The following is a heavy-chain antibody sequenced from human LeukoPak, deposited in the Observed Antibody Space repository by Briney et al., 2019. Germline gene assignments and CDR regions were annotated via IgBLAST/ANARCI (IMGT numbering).Heavy chain of an antibody. J-gene: IGHJ6*03. CDR3: ARDYGDYEMGYYYYMDV. CDR2: IYTSGST. V-gene: IGHV4-4*07. Sequence: SSETLSLTCTVSGGSISSYYWSWIRQPAGKGLEWIGRIYTSGSTNYNPSLKSRVTMSVDTSKNQFSLKLSSVTAADTAVYYCARDYGDYEMGYYYYMDVWGKGTTVTISS. D-gene: IGHD4-17*01. CDR1: GGSISSYY.